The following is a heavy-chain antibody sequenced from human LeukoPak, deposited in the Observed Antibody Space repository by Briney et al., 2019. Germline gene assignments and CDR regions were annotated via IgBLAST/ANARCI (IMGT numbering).Heavy chain of an antibody. D-gene: IGHD3-3*01. CDR1: GFTFSSYA. CDR2: ISSNGGST. V-gene: IGHV3-64D*09. J-gene: IGHJ3*02. CDR3: VKMRTYDFWTYDAFDI. Sequence: PGGSLRLSCSASGFTFSSYAMHWVRQAPGKGLEYVSAISSNGGSTYYADSVKGRFTISRDNSKNTLYLQMSSLRAEDTAVYYCVKMRTYDFWTYDAFDIWGQGTMVTASS.